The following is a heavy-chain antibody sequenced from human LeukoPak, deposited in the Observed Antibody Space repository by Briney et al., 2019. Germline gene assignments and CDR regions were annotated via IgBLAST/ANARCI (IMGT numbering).Heavy chain of an antibody. Sequence: PSETLSLTCAVYGGSFSGYYWSWIRQPPGKGLEWIGYIYYSGSTNYNPSLKSRVTISVDTSKNQFSLKLSSVTAADTAVYYCARWVYYDSSGYLNWFDPWGQGTLVTVSS. D-gene: IGHD3-22*01. J-gene: IGHJ5*02. CDR2: IYYSGST. CDR3: ARWVYYDSSGYLNWFDP. CDR1: GGSFSGYY. V-gene: IGHV4-59*01.